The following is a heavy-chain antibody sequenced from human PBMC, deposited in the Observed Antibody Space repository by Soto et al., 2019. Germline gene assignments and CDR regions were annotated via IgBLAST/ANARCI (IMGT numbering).Heavy chain of an antibody. CDR2: IYHSGKA. V-gene: IGHV4-4*02. CDR3: ARERTYHMSGDDTLDI. CDR1: GGSISSSNW. D-gene: IGHD2-21*01. J-gene: IGHJ3*02. Sequence: PSETLSLTCAVSGGSISSSNWWSWVRQPPGKGLEWIGEIYHSGKAYYNHSLESRVTMSLDTLNNQVSLRLSCVTAADTAIYYCARERTYHMSGDDTLDIWGLGTMVTVSS.